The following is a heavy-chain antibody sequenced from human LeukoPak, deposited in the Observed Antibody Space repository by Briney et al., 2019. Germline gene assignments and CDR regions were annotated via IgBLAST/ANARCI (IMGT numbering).Heavy chain of an antibody. CDR3: ARVALLHYYDSSGYGY. J-gene: IGHJ4*02. V-gene: IGHV1-46*01. CDR1: GYTFTSYY. CDR2: INPSGGST. D-gene: IGHD3-22*01. Sequence: ASVKVSCKASGYTFTSYYMHWVRQAPGQGLEWMGIINPSGGSTSYAQKFQGRVTMTRDTSTSTVYMELSSLRSEDTAVYYCARVALLHYYDSSGYGYWGQGTLVTVSS.